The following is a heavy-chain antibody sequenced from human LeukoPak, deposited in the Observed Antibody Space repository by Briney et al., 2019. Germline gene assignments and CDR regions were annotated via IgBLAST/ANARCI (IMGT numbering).Heavy chain of an antibody. Sequence: PSQTLSLTCAISGDSVSSDSAAWNWIRQSPSRGLEWLGRTYYRSKWYHDYAVSVKSRMTINADTSKNQFSLQLNSVTPEDTAVYYCAKGRWALFDCWGQGTLVTVSS. V-gene: IGHV6-1*01. CDR1: GDSVSSDSAA. J-gene: IGHJ4*02. CDR3: AKGRWALFDC. CDR2: TYYRSKWYH. D-gene: IGHD3-10*01.